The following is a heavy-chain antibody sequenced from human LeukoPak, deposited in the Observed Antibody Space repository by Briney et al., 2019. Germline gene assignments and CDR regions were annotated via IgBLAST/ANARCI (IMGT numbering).Heavy chain of an antibody. CDR1: GFTFSSYG. CDR2: ISYDGSNK. Sequence: GGSLRLSCAASGFTFSSYGMHWVRQAPGKGLEWVAVISYDGSNKYYADSVKGRFTISRDNSKNTLYLQMNSLRAEDTAVYYCARDQTMVRGALSLTGWFDPWGQGTLVTVSS. J-gene: IGHJ5*02. D-gene: IGHD3-10*01. V-gene: IGHV3-30*03. CDR3: ARDQTMVRGALSLTGWFDP.